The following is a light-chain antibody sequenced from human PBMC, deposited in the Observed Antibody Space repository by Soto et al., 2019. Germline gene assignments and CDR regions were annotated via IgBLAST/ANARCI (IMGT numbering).Light chain of an antibody. J-gene: IGLJ1*01. CDR2: EVS. CDR1: SSDVGGYNY. CDR3: SSYTSSSIDYV. Sequence: QSALTQPASVSGSPGQSITISCTGTSSDVGGYNYVSWYQQHPGKAPKPMIYEVSNRPSGVFNRFSGSKSGNTASLTISGLQAEDEADHYCSSYTSSSIDYVFGTGTKLTVL. V-gene: IGLV2-14*01.